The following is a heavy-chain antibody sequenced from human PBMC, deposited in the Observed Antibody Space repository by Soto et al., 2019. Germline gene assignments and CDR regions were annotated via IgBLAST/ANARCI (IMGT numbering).Heavy chain of an antibody. CDR3: AKRPFGEHLYYFDY. CDR1: GFTFSSYA. Sequence: GGSLRLSCAASGFTFSSYAMSWVRQAPGKGLEWVLAISGSGGSTYYADSVKGRFTISRDNSKNTLYLQMNSLRAEDTAVYYCAKRPFGEHLYYFDYWGQGTLVTVSS. V-gene: IGHV3-23*01. D-gene: IGHD3-10*01. J-gene: IGHJ4*02. CDR2: ISGSGGST.